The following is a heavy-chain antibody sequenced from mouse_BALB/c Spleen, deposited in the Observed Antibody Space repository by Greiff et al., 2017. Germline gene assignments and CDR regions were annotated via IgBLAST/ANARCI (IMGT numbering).Heavy chain of an antibody. D-gene: IGHD2-4*01. CDR2: ISSGGST. Sequence: EVQLVESGGGLVKPGGSLKLSCAASGFTFSSYAMSWVRQTPEKRLEWVASISSGGSTYYPDSVKGRFTISRDNARNILYLQMSSLRSEDTAMYYCARSSPYYDYDKSFAYWGQGTLVTVSA. CDR1: GFTFSSYA. CDR3: ARSSPYYDYDKSFAY. J-gene: IGHJ3*01. V-gene: IGHV5-6-5*01.